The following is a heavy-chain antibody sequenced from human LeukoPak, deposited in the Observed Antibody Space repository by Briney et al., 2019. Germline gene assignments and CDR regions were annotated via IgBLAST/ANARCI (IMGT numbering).Heavy chain of an antibody. CDR3: ARDSRKWGTYSYYYGMDV. J-gene: IGHJ6*02. V-gene: IGHV3-30*03. CDR2: ISYDGSYK. CDR1: EFTFSTYG. D-gene: IGHD3-16*01. Sequence: GGSLRLSCAASEFTFSTYGMHWVRQAPGKGLEWVAVISYDGSYKFYADSVKGRFTISRDNSKSTLYLQMNSLRAEDTAVYYCARDSRKWGTYSYYYGMDVWGQGTTVTVSS.